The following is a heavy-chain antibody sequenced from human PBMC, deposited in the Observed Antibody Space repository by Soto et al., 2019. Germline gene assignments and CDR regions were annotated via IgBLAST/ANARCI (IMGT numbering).Heavy chain of an antibody. CDR1: GGSFSGYY. V-gene: IGHV4-34*01. CDR2: INHSGST. Sequence: SETLSFTCAVYGGSFSGYYWSRIRQPPGKGLEWIGEINHSGSTNYNPSLKSRVTISVDTSKNQFSLKLSSVTAADTAVYYCARVGYYGSGSNWFDPWGQGTLVTVSS. J-gene: IGHJ5*02. CDR3: ARVGYYGSGSNWFDP. D-gene: IGHD3-10*01.